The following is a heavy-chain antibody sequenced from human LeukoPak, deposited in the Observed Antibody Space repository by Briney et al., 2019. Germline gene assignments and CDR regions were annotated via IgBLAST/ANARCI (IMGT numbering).Heavy chain of an antibody. V-gene: IGHV3-23*01. D-gene: IGHD3-10*01. CDR2: ISGSGGST. CDR3: AMMQSGSYYSALQKYFDY. CDR1: GFTFSSYA. Sequence: GGSLRLSCAASGFTFSSYAMSWVRQAPGKGLEWDSAISGSGGSTYYADSVKGRFTISRDNSKNTLYLQMNSLRAEDTAVYYCAMMQSGSYYSALQKYFDYWGQGTLVTVSS. J-gene: IGHJ4*02.